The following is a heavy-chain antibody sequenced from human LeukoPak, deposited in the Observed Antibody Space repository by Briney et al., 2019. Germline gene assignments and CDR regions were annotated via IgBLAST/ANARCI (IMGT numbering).Heavy chain of an antibody. V-gene: IGHV4-59*01. CDR1: GGSISGCY. D-gene: IGHD1-26*01. CDR2: IHYSGST. J-gene: IGHJ4*02. Sequence: PSETLSLTCTVSGGSISGCYWSWIRQPPGKGLEWIGYIHYSGSTNYNPSLKSRVALSVDTSKNQISLSLTSVTAADTAMYFCARGRWELPLWGQGTLVTVSS. CDR3: ARGRWELPL.